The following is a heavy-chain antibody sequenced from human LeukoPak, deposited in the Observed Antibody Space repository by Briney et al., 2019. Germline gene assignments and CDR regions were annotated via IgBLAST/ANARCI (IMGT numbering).Heavy chain of an antibody. D-gene: IGHD6-25*01. V-gene: IGHV3-73*01. CDR3: TRAAPGAAADY. CDR1: GFTFSTFG. J-gene: IGHJ4*02. CDR2: IKTKANNYAT. Sequence: GGSLRLSCGASGFTFSTFGMHWVRQASGIGLEWLGRIKTKANNYATAYAASVQGRFTISRDDSKNTAYLQMNSLQTEDTAVYYCTRAAPGAAADYWGQGTLVTVSS.